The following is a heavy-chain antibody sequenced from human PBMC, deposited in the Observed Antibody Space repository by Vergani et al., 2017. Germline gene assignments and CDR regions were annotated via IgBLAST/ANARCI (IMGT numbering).Heavy chain of an antibody. D-gene: IGHD2-21*01. CDR3: TTDPRYCGDGSCYWLRDHHYYGMDV. CDR1: GFSFRNAW. V-gene: IGHV3-15*07. Sequence: EVQLVESGGGIVKPGGSLRLSCVASGFSFRNAWMNWVRRTPGKGLEWVGRIKSTFDQGTTDYAAAVKGRFTISRDDSKNTLFLQMNGLKTEDIGVYYCTTDPRYCGDGSCYWLRDHHYYGMDVWGQGTTVTVSS. J-gene: IGHJ6*02. CDR2: IKSTFDQGTT.